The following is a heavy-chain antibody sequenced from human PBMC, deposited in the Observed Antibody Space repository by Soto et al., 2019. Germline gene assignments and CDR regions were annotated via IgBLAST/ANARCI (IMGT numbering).Heavy chain of an antibody. D-gene: IGHD6-13*01. V-gene: IGHV1-46*01. CDR3: ARDHVEQQLVHYGMDV. CDR2: INPSGGST. CDR1: GYTFTSYY. Sequence: ASVKVSCKASGYTFTSYYMHWVRQAPGQGLEWMGIINPSGGSTSYAQKFQGRVTMTRDTSTSTVYMELSSLRSEDTAVYYCARDHVEQQLVHYGMDVWGQGTTVTVSS. J-gene: IGHJ6*02.